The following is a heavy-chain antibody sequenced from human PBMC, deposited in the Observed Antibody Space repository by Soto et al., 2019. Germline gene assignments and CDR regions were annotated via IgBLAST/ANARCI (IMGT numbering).Heavy chain of an antibody. J-gene: IGHJ4*02. D-gene: IGHD6-13*01. CDR3: AQSIGAAAGTS. CDR1: GGSISSGDYY. V-gene: IGHV4-30-4*01. CDR2: IYYSGST. Sequence: QVQLQESGPGLVKPSQTLSLTCTVSGGSISSGDYYWSWIRQPPGKGLEWIGYIYYSGSTYYNPSLKXRXTXSXXTSKNQFSLKLSSVTAADTAVYYCAQSIGAAAGTSWGQGTLVTVSS.